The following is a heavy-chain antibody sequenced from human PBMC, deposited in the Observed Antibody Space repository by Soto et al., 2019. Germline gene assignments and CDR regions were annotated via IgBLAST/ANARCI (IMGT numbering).Heavy chain of an antibody. D-gene: IGHD3-3*01. J-gene: IGHJ5*02. V-gene: IGHV1-18*01. CDR2: ISAYNGNT. Sequence: GASVKVSCKASGYTFTSYGISWVRQAPGQGLEWMGWISAYNGNTNYAQKLQGRVTMTTDTSTSTTYMELRSLRSDDTAVYYCARGQIFGVVRQGGWFDPWGQGTLVTVSS. CDR1: GYTFTSYG. CDR3: ARGQIFGVVRQGGWFDP.